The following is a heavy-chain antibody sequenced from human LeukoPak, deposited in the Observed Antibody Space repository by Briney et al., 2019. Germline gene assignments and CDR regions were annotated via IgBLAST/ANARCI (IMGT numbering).Heavy chain of an antibody. V-gene: IGHV4-4*07. J-gene: IGHJ4*02. CDR2: IYTSGST. Sequence: PSETLSLTCTVSGGSISSYYWSWIRQPAGKGLEWIGRIYTSGSTNYNPSLKSRVTMSVDTSKNQFSLKLSSVTAADTAAYYCARDATCTNGVCYLDYWGQGTLVTVSS. D-gene: IGHD2-8*01. CDR3: ARDATCTNGVCYLDY. CDR1: GGSISSYY.